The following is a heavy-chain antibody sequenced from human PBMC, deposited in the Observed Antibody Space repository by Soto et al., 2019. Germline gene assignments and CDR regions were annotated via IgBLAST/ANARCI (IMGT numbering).Heavy chain of an antibody. D-gene: IGHD2-21*01. Sequence: QVQLVQSGAEVKTPGASVKVSCKACGYTFATYDMNWVRQAPGQGLEWMGWMNPNSGNTGYAQKFQGRLTMTRDTALSVAHMELSSLRNEDTAVYYCARSDGYNFNWLDSWGQGTLVTVSA. CDR1: GYTFATYD. CDR3: ARSDGYNFNWLDS. V-gene: IGHV1-8*01. J-gene: IGHJ5*01. CDR2: MNPNSGNT.